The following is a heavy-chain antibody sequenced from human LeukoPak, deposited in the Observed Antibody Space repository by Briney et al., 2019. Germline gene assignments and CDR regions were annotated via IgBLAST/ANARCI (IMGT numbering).Heavy chain of an antibody. CDR2: INHSGTT. J-gene: IGHJ4*02. Sequence: PSETLSLTCVVYGGSFNNYYWSWIRQPPGKGLEWIAEINHSGTTNYNPSLKSRVTISVDTSKNQFSLKLSSLTAADTAVYYCARPSGRIGVGATPDPYYFDYWGQGTLVTVSS. CDR3: ARPSGRIGVGATPDPYYFDY. V-gene: IGHV4-34*01. D-gene: IGHD1-26*01. CDR1: GGSFNNYY.